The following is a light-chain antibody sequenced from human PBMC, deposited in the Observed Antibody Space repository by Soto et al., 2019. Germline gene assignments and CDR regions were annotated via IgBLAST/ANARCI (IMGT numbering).Light chain of an antibody. V-gene: IGLV1-51*01. CDR2: DDY. Sequence: QTVVTQPPSVSAAPGQKVTISCSGSSSNIGKNYVSWYQHLPGTAPKLLIYDDYERPSGISDRFSGSKSGTSATLGITGLQTGDEADYYCGTWDDSLSAAVFGGGTQLTVL. J-gene: IGLJ7*01. CDR3: GTWDDSLSAAV. CDR1: SSNIGKNY.